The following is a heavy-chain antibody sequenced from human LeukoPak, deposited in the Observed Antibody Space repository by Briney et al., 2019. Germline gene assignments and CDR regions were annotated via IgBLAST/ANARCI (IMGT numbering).Heavy chain of an antibody. V-gene: IGHV3-30*01. D-gene: IGHD2-2*01. CDR2: ISYDGSNK. J-gene: IGHJ4*02. CDR1: GFTFSSYA. CDR3: ARDWEDIVVVPAAHFDY. Sequence: SGGSLRLSCAASGFTFSSYAMHWVRPAPGKGLEWVAVISYDGSNKYYADSVKGRFTISRDNSKNTLYLQMNSLRAEDTAVYYCARDWEDIVVVPAAHFDYWGQGTLVTVSS.